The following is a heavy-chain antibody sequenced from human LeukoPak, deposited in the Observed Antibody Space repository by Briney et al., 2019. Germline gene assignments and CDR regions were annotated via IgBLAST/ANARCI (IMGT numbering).Heavy chain of an antibody. Sequence: GGSLRLSCAASGFPFSSYAMSWVRQAPGKGLEWVSDISGSGGSTYYADSVKGRFTISRDNSKNTLYLQMNSLRAEDTAVYYCARDRSGWSDFDYWGQGILVTVSS. CDR2: ISGSGGST. V-gene: IGHV3-23*01. D-gene: IGHD6-19*01. J-gene: IGHJ4*02. CDR1: GFPFSSYA. CDR3: ARDRSGWSDFDY.